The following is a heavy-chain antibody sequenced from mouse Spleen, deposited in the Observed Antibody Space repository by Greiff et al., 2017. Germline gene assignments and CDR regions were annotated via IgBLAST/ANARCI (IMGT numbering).Heavy chain of an antibody. J-gene: IGHJ2*01. V-gene: IGHV1-82*01. CDR2: IYPGDGDT. Sequence: QVQLQQSGPELVKPGASVKISCKASGYAFSSSWMNWVKQRPGQGLEWIGRIYPGDGDTNYNGKFKGKATLTADKSSSTAYMQLSSLTSVDSAVYFCARANWDNLFDYWGQGTTLTVSS. CDR1: GYAFSSSW. CDR3: ARANWDNLFDY. D-gene: IGHD4-1*01.